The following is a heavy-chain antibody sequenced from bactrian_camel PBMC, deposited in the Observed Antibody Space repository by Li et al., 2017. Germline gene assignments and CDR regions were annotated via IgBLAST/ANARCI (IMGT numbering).Heavy chain of an antibody. D-gene: IGHD5*01. CDR1: GFSFRSVW. CDR3: VRDNSFDYGLGTKGPFGY. Sequence: QLVESGGGLVQPGGSLRPSCSASGFSFRSVWMHWVRQAPGKGLVWVSSIYSDGSNTYYADSVKGRFAISRDNAKNTVFLQMNSLKPEDTAVYYCVRDNSFDYGLGTKGPFGYWGQGTQVTVS. CDR2: IYSDGSNT. V-gene: IGHV3S6*01. J-gene: IGHJ6*01.